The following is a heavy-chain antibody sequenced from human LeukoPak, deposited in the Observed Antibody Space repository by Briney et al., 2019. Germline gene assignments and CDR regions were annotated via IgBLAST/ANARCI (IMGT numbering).Heavy chain of an antibody. Sequence: PSETLSLTCSVSGGSVSSSNYYWGWIRQPPGKGLEWIGSIYYSGSTYYNPSLKSRVTISVDMSKNQFSLKLSSVTAADTAVYYCARGSSHYDSSAKDFDYWGQGTLVTVSS. CDR2: IYYSGST. CDR1: GGSVSSSNYY. V-gene: IGHV4-39*07. D-gene: IGHD3-22*01. J-gene: IGHJ4*02. CDR3: ARGSSHYDSSAKDFDY.